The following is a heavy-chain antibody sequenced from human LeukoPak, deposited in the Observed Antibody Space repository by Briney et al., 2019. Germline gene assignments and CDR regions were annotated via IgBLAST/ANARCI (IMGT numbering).Heavy chain of an antibody. J-gene: IGHJ3*02. CDR2: ISPGDSDT. CDR3: ARHLTMITVPRDAFDI. CDR1: GYTFTRYW. V-gene: IGHV5-51*01. Sequence: GESLKISCKSSGYTFTRYWIGWVRQMPGKGLEWMGIISPGDSDTRYSPSFQGQVTMSADKSISTAYLQWSGLKASDTAMYYCARHLTMITVPRDAFDIWGQGTMVTVSS. D-gene: IGHD3-16*01.